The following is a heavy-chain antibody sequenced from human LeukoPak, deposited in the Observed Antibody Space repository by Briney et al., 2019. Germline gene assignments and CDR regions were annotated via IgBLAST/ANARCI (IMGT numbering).Heavy chain of an antibody. CDR3: ARDKVGAFDY. J-gene: IGHJ4*02. V-gene: IGHV3-30-3*01. Sequence: GRSLRLSCAASGFTFSSYAMHWVRQAPGKGLEWVAVISYDGSNKYYADSVKGRFTISRDNSKNTLYLQMNSLRAEDTAVYYCARDKVGAFDYWGQGTLVTVSS. CDR1: GFTFSSYA. D-gene: IGHD1-26*01. CDR2: ISYDGSNK.